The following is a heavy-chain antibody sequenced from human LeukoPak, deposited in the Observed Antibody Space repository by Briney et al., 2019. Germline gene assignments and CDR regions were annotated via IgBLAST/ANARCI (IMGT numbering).Heavy chain of an antibody. V-gene: IGHV3-48*03. J-gene: IGHJ4*02. CDR2: ISSSGSTI. Sequence: GGSLRLSCAASGFTFSSYEMNLVRQAPGKGLEWVSYISSSGSTIYYADSVKGRYTISRDNDKNSLYLQMHSQRAEHTAVYYCAREYYYDSSGYYSDWGQGTLVTVSS. CDR1: GFTFSSYE. D-gene: IGHD3-22*01. CDR3: AREYYYDSSGYYSD.